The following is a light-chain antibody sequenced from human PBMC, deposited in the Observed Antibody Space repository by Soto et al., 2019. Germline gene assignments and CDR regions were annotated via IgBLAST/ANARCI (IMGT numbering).Light chain of an antibody. CDR1: QRVSTNY. CDR3: QHYSSSPPEFT. Sequence: EIVLTQSPATLSLSPGERATLSCRVSQRVSTNYLAWYQQRPGQAPRLLIFGASYRATGIPDRFSGSGSGTDFTLTISRLEPEDFAVYYCQHYSSSPPEFTFGPGTKVDSK. J-gene: IGKJ3*01. CDR2: GAS. V-gene: IGKV3-20*01.